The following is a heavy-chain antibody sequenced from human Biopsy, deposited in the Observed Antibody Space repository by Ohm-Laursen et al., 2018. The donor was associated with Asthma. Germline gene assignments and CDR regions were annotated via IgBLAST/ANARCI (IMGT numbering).Heavy chain of an antibody. V-gene: IGHV3-30*03. Sequence: SLRLSCTAPGFTFRNFGMHWVRQAPGKGLEWVAGIFFDGSNKYYADSVKGRFTISRDNSKDTLYLQVNSLRGDDTAVYYCARGKTWGRSYYFDYWGQGTLVTVSS. CDR2: IFFDGSNK. CDR3: ARGKTWGRSYYFDY. D-gene: IGHD6-6*01. J-gene: IGHJ4*02. CDR1: GFTFRNFG.